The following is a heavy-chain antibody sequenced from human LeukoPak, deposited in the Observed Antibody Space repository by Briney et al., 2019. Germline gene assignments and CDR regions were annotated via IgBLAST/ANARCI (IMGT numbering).Heavy chain of an antibody. CDR3: ARSLVGVRQFDY. V-gene: IGHV5-51*01. J-gene: IGHJ4*02. Sequence: GESLKISCKTSGYSFANYWIGWVRQMPGKGLEWMGITYPNSETRYNPSFQGQVAFSVDKSITTAYLQWSSLKASDTAMYYCARSLVGVRQFDYWGQGSLVTVSS. D-gene: IGHD3-10*01. CDR2: TYPNSET. CDR1: GYSFANYW.